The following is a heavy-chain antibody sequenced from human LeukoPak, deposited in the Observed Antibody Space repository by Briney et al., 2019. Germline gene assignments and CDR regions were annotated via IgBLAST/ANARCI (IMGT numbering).Heavy chain of an antibody. CDR3: AKISLTTANFDY. J-gene: IGHJ4*02. CDR2: ITDSGGST. Sequence: GGSLRLSCAASEFTVNNYAMVWVRQAPGKGLEWVSSITDSGGSTYYADSVKGRFTISRDNSKNTLYLQMNSLRAEDTALYYCAKISLTTANFDYWGQGTLVTVSS. D-gene: IGHD4-17*01. V-gene: IGHV3-23*01. CDR1: EFTVNNYA.